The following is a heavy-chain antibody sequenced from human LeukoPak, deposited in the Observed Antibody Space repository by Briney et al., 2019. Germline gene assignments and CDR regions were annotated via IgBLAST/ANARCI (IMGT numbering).Heavy chain of an antibody. J-gene: IGHJ4*02. D-gene: IGHD4-17*01. CDR2: ISSSSSYI. CDR1: GFTFSSYS. V-gene: IGHV3-21*01. Sequence: GGSLRLSCAASGFTFSSYSMNWVRQAPGKGLEWVSSISSSSSYIYYADSVKGRFTISRENAKNSLYLQMNSLRAEDTAVYYCARGQGHGDIDYWGQGTLVTVSS. CDR3: ARGQGHGDIDY.